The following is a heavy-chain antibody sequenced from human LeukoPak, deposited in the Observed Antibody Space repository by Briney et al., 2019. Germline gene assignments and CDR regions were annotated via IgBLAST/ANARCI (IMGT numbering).Heavy chain of an antibody. V-gene: IGHV3-11*04. Sequence: GGSLRLSCAASGFTISDYYMTWIRQAPGKGLEWVSYISSDGSTIYYADSVKGRFTISRDNAQNSLYLQMNSLRAEDTAVYYCARDRDPLTILYDYWGQGTLVTVSS. CDR2: ISSDGSTI. CDR3: ARDRDPLTILYDY. D-gene: IGHD3-9*01. J-gene: IGHJ4*02. CDR1: GFTISDYY.